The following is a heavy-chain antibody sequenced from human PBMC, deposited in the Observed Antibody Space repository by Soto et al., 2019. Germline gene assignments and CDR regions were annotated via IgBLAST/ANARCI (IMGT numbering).Heavy chain of an antibody. V-gene: IGHV1-69*13. Sequence: ASVKVSCKASGGTFSSYAISWVRQAPGQGLEWMGGIIPIFGTANYAQKFQGRVTITADESTSTAYMELSSLRSEDTAVYYCARGAQWEPYILDYWGQGTLVTVSS. CDR1: GGTFSSYA. J-gene: IGHJ4*02. CDR3: ARGAQWEPYILDY. D-gene: IGHD1-26*01. CDR2: IIPIFGTA.